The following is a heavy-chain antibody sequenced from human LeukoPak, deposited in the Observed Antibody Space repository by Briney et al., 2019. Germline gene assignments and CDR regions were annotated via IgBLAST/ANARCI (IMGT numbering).Heavy chain of an antibody. CDR2: ISYDGSNK. D-gene: IGHD2-21*02. Sequence: PGGSLRLSCAASGLTFRNYGMHWVRQAPGKGLEWVAIISYDGSNKYYADSVRGRFTISKDNSQNTLYLQMNSLRAEDTAVYYCASRPLVGDLTHNWFDPWGQGTLVTVSS. J-gene: IGHJ5*02. CDR3: ASRPLVGDLTHNWFDP. CDR1: GLTFRNYG. V-gene: IGHV3-30*03.